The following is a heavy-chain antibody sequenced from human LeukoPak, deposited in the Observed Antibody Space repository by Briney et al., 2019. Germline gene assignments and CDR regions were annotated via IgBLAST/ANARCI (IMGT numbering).Heavy chain of an antibody. D-gene: IGHD6-19*01. CDR1: GFTFSSYA. Sequence: GSLRRSCAASGFTFSSYAMHWVRQAPSKGLEWVAVISYDGSNKYYADSVKGRFTISRDNSKNTLYLQMNSLRAEDTAVYYCARGVAVYWGQGTLVTVSS. V-gene: IGHV3-30*04. J-gene: IGHJ4*02. CDR2: ISYDGSNK. CDR3: ARGVAVY.